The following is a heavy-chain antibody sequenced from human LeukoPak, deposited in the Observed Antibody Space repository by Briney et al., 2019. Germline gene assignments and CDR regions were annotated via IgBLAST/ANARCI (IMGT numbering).Heavy chain of an antibody. J-gene: IGHJ3*02. Sequence: GGSLRLSCAASGFTFSTYTMNWVRQAPGKGLEWVASIREDASETYYVDSVKGRFTISRDNAKNSLYLQMNSLRAEDTAVFYCARDWRSVIRGRVTQGGGFDIWGQGTMVTVSS. D-gene: IGHD3-10*01. CDR3: ARDWRSVIRGRVTQGGGFDI. V-gene: IGHV3-7*01. CDR1: GFTFSTYT. CDR2: IREDASET.